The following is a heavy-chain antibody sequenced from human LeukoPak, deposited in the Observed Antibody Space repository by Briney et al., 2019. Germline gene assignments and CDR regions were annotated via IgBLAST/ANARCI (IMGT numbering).Heavy chain of an antibody. D-gene: IGHD6-19*01. CDR2: TDHSGST. J-gene: IGHJ5*01. Sequence: KSSETLSFNCAVYGGSFSGYYWSWIRQPPGKGLEWIGETDHSGSTYYNPSLKSRATISLDTSKNPFSLKLSAVTAADTPVYYCARAQQCRGVFEPWGQGTLVTVSS. V-gene: IGHV4-34*01. CDR3: ARAQQCRGVFEP. CDR1: GGSFSGYY.